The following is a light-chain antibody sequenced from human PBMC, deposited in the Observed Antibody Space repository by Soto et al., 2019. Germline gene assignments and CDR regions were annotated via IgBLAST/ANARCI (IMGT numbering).Light chain of an antibody. V-gene: IGLV2-8*01. Sequence: QSALTQPPSASGSPGQSVTISCTGTSTDVGAYNYVSWYQQHPGKAPKLMIYEVTKRPSGVPDRFSGSKSGNTASLTVSGLQAEDEADYYSGSHAGNSNLVFGGGTKVTGL. CDR3: GSHAGNSNLV. CDR1: STDVGAYNY. CDR2: EVT. J-gene: IGLJ3*02.